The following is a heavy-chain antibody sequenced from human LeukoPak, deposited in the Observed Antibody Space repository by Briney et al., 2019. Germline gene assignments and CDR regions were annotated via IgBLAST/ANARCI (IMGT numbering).Heavy chain of an antibody. V-gene: IGHV5-51*01. CDR1: EYSFTSYW. D-gene: IGHD3-22*01. Sequence: GESLKISCKGSEYSFTSYWIGWVRQMPGKGLEWMGIIYPGDSDTRYSPSFQGQVTISADKSISTAYLQWSSLKASDTAMYYCARRLISSGYYFDYWGQGTLVTVSS. J-gene: IGHJ4*02. CDR3: ARRLISSGYYFDY. CDR2: IYPGDSDT.